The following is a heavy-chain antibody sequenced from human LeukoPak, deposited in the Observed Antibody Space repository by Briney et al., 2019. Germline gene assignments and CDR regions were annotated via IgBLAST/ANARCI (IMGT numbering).Heavy chain of an antibody. CDR2: ISHSGST. Sequence: SETLSLTCAVYGGSFSGYYWSWIRQPPGKGLEWIGEISHSGSTNYNPSLKSRVTISVDTSKNQFSLKLSSVTAADTAVYYCARGQSLGYCSGGSCYHYFDYWGQGTLVTVSS. J-gene: IGHJ4*02. D-gene: IGHD2-15*01. V-gene: IGHV4-34*01. CDR1: GGSFSGYY. CDR3: ARGQSLGYCSGGSCYHYFDY.